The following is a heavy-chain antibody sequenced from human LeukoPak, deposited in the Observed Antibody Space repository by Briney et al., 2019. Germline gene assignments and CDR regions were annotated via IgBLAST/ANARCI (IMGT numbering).Heavy chain of an antibody. CDR2: ISAYNGNT. CDR3: ARGGTYYYDSSGYYEALDY. Sequence: ASVTVSCTASGYTFTIYGISWVRQAPGQGLEWMGWISAYNGNTNYAQKLQGRVTMTTDTSTSTAYMELRSLRSDDTAVYYCARGGTYYYDSSGYYEALDYWGQGTLVTVSS. CDR1: GYTFTIYG. J-gene: IGHJ4*02. D-gene: IGHD3-22*01. V-gene: IGHV1-18*01.